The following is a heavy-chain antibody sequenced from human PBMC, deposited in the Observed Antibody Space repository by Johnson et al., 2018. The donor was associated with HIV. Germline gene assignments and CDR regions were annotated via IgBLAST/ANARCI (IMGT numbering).Heavy chain of an antibody. CDR2: IYSGGST. V-gene: IGHV3-66*01. J-gene: IGHJ3*02. Sequence: MQLVESGGGVVQPGRSLRLSCAASGFTFSSYAMHWVRQAPGKGLEWVSVIYSGGSTYYADSVKGRFTISRDNSKNTLYFQMNSLRAEDTAVYYCAIAYSYGAFDIWGQGTMVTVSS. D-gene: IGHD5-18*01. CDR1: GFTFSSYA. CDR3: AIAYSYGAFDI.